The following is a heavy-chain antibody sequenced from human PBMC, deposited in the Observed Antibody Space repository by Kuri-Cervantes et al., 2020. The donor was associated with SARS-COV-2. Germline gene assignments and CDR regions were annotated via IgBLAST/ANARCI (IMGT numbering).Heavy chain of an antibody. J-gene: IGHJ4*02. V-gene: IGHV4-39*01. Sequence: SQTLSLTCAVSGVSVTGGTYYWGWIRQPPGKGLEWIGSIYYSGSTYYNPSLKSRVTISVDTSKNQFSLKLSSVTAADTAVYYCARHRYGLAPFDYWGQGTLVTVSS. CDR3: ARHRYGLAPFDY. D-gene: IGHD1-1*01. CDR1: GVSVTGGTYY. CDR2: IYYSGST.